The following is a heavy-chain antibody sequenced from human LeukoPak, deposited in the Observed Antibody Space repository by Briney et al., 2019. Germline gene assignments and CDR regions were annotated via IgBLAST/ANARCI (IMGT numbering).Heavy chain of an antibody. Sequence: LRLSCAASGFTFSSYSMNWVRQPPGKGLEGIGYIYYSGSTYYNPSFKSRVTISVDTSKNQFPLELSSVSAADTAVYYCARVASGENTVGKIDYWGQGTLVAVSS. CDR3: ARVASGENTVGKIDY. D-gene: IGHD4-23*01. CDR1: GFTFSSYS. J-gene: IGHJ4*02. CDR2: IYYSGST. V-gene: IGHV4-30-4*08.